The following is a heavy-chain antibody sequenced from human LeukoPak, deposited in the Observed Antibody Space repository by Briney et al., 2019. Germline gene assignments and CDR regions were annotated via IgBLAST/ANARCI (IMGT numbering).Heavy chain of an antibody. Sequence: SETLSLTCAVYGGSFSGYYWSWIRQPPGKGLEWIGEINHSGSTNYNPSLKSRVTISVDTSKNQFSLKLSSVTAADTAVYYCARGLPTMIVVVSKVGWFDPWGQGTLVTVSS. D-gene: IGHD3-22*01. CDR3: ARGLPTMIVVVSKVGWFDP. V-gene: IGHV4-34*01. CDR1: GGSFSGYY. CDR2: INHSGST. J-gene: IGHJ5*02.